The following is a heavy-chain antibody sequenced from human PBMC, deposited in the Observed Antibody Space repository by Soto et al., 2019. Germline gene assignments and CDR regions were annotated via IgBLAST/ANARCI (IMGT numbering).Heavy chain of an antibody. CDR3: AASIFYYGMDV. CDR2: IDPRDSHP. CDR1: GYSFSDYY. J-gene: IGHJ6*02. Sequence: GESLKISCQGSGYSFSDYYVNWVRHLPGKGLEWMGTIDPRDSHPNYSPSFQGHVTISVDESTNTAYLQWSSLKASDTAIYYCAASIFYYGMDVWGQGTTVTVSS. V-gene: IGHV5-10-1*01.